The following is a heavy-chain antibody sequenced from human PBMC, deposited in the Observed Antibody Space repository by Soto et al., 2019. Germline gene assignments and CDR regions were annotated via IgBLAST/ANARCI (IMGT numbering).Heavy chain of an antibody. D-gene: IGHD4-4*01. J-gene: IGHJ4*02. Sequence: LRLSFAASGFTFITYSINWVRQAPGKGLEWVSSISGSGNYTHYADFLRGRFTISRDNAKTSLYLQMNSLRAEDTAVYYCAREGINNYNEYYFDSWGQGTVVTVSS. CDR3: AREGINNYNEYYFDS. CDR2: ISGSGNYT. CDR1: GFTFITYS. V-gene: IGHV3-21*01.